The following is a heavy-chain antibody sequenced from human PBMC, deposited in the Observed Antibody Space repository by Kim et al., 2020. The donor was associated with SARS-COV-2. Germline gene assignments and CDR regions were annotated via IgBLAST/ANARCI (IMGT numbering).Heavy chain of an antibody. CDR3: ARGRIMYESSGYYGLFAFDI. CDR1: GFTVNTNY. CDR2: IYSGGST. V-gene: IGHV3-53*01. D-gene: IGHD3-22*01. J-gene: IGHJ3*02. Sequence: GRSLRLSCTASGFTVNTNYMTWVRQAPGKGLDWVSVIYSGGSTYYADSVKGRFTISRDDSKNTLYLQMTSLRAEDTAVYYCARGRIMYESSGYYGLFAFDIWGQGTMVTVSS.